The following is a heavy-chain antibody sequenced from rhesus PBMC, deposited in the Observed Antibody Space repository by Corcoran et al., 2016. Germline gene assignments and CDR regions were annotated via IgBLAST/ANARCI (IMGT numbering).Heavy chain of an antibody. V-gene: IGHV5S1*01. Sequence: EVQLVQSGAEVQRPGESLRISCKTSGYSFTSRWITWVRQMPGQGLEWRGRIYPGESDTRYSPSFQGQVTISADKSLSTTYLQWSSLKASDTATYYCAKGYCTTSGCSFDYWGQGVLVTVSS. CDR2: IYPGESDT. CDR1: GYSFTSRW. CDR3: AKGYCTTSGCSFDY. D-gene: IGHD2-21*01. J-gene: IGHJ4*01.